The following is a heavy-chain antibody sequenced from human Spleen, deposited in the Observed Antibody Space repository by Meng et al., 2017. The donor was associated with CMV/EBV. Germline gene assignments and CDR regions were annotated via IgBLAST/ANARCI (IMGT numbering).Heavy chain of an antibody. D-gene: IGHD3-3*01. J-gene: IGHJ3*02. CDR2: ISSSSSTI. CDR3: AKDRDDFWSALSGDAFDI. Sequence: GESLKISCAASGFIFSIYSMNWVRQAPGKGLEWVSYISSSSSTIYYADSVKGRFTISRDNAKNSLYLQMNSLRAEDTAVYYCAKDRDDFWSALSGDAFDIWGQGTMVTVSS. V-gene: IGHV3-48*04. CDR1: GFIFSIYS.